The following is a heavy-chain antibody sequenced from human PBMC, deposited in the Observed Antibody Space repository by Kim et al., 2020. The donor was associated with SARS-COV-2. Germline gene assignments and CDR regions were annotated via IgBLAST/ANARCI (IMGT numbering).Heavy chain of an antibody. CDR3: AKDPDQLPTPYGMDV. V-gene: IGHV3-33*03. CDR2: IWYDGSNK. CDR1: GFTFSCYG. J-gene: IGHJ6*02. D-gene: IGHD1-1*01. Sequence: GGSLRLSCAGYGFTFSCYGMNWVRKAPGTGLEWVAVIWYDGSNKYYADPVEGRFTISRDKSKNTLYLQMNSLRAEDTAVNYCAKDPDQLPTPYGMDVWGQGTTVSAAS.